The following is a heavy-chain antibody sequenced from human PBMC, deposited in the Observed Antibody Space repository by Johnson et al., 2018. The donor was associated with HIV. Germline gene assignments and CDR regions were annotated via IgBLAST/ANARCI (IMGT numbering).Heavy chain of an antibody. Sequence: QVQLVESGGGLVQPGGSLRLSCAASGFTVSNKYMSWIRQAPGKGPEWVSYISSSGSTVYYADSVKGRFTISRDNAKNSLYLQMNRLRAEDTALYYCASAHDAFDIWGQGTMVTVSS. J-gene: IGHJ3*02. CDR2: ISSSGSTV. V-gene: IGHV3-11*01. CDR1: GFTVSNKY. CDR3: ASAHDAFDI.